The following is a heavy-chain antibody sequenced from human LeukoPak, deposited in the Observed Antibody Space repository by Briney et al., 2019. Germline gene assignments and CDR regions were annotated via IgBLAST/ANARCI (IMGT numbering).Heavy chain of an antibody. CDR3: ARDSSGYYESGVGYFDY. J-gene: IGHJ4*02. CDR2: IIPIFGTA. V-gene: IGHV1-69*13. D-gene: IGHD3-22*01. CDR1: GYTFTSYD. Sequence: SVKVSCKASGYTFTSYDINWVRQATGQGLEWMGGIIPIFGTANYAQKFQGRVTITADESTSTAYMELSSLRSEDTAVYYCARDSSGYYESGVGYFDYWGQGTLVTVSS.